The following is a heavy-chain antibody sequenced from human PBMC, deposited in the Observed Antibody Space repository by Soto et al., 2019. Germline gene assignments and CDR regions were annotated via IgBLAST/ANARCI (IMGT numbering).Heavy chain of an antibody. CDR1: GFTFTSPA. CDR2: IVVGSGNT. V-gene: IGHV1-58*02. J-gene: IGHJ6*03. Sequence: SVKVSCKASGFTFTSPAMQWVRHARGQRLEWIGWIVVGSGNTNYAQKLQERVTITRDMSTSTAYMELSSLRSEDTAVYYCAANGLGYCSSTSCPYYYYMDVWAKGTTVTGSS. D-gene: IGHD2-2*01. CDR3: AANGLGYCSSTSCPYYYYMDV.